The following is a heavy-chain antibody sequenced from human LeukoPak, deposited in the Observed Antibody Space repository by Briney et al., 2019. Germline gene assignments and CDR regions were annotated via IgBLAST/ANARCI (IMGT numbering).Heavy chain of an antibody. CDR1: GFSFSSYA. Sequence: GGSLRLSCAASGFSFSSYAMSWVRQAPGKGLEWVSAISGSGGSTYYADSVKGRFTISRDNSKNTLYLQMNSLRAEDTAVYYCATGRPYHSSGYYPFDYWGQGTLVTVSS. J-gene: IGHJ4*02. D-gene: IGHD3-22*01. CDR2: ISGSGGST. V-gene: IGHV3-23*01. CDR3: ATGRPYHSSGYYPFDY.